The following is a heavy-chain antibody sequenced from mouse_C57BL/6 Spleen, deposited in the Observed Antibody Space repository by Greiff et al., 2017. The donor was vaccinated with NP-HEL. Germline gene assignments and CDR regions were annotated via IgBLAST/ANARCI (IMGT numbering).Heavy chain of an antibody. CDR2: IDPSDSYT. CDR3: ARSSNYADY. D-gene: IGHD1-1*01. CDR1: GYTFTSYW. J-gene: IGHJ2*01. V-gene: IGHV1-50*01. Sequence: VQLQQPGAELVKPGASVKLSCKASGYTFTSYWMQWVKQRPGQGLEWIGEIDPSDSYTNYNQKFKGKATLTVDTSSSTAYMQLSSLTSEDSAVYYCARSSNYADYWGQGTTLTVSS.